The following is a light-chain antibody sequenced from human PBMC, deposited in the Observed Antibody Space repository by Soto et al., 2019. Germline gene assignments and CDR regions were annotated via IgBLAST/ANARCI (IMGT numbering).Light chain of an antibody. Sequence: EILMTQSPSTLPVSPGERATLSCRASQSVRSNLAWYQQKPGKAPRLLIYGASTRATGIPARFSGSGSGTDFTLTISSLQPEDFETYYCQQSFSNRWTFGQGTKVDIK. CDR1: QSVRSN. CDR2: GAS. CDR3: QQSFSNRWT. V-gene: IGKV3-15*01. J-gene: IGKJ1*01.